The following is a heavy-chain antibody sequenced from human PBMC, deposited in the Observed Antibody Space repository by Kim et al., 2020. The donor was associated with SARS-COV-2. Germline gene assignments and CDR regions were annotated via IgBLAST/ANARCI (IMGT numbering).Heavy chain of an antibody. CDR1: GYSFTAYT. Sequence: ASVKVSCKASGYSFTAYTIHWVRQAPGQRLEWMGWINAANGNTEFSQKFHGRVTSSRDTTATTVHMEVSSLRSEDTAVYYCARGAYCRGGICFPPGGYWGQGTLVTVSS. J-gene: IGHJ4*02. CDR2: INAANGNT. CDR3: ARGAYCRGGICFPPGGY. V-gene: IGHV1-3*01. D-gene: IGHD2-15*01.